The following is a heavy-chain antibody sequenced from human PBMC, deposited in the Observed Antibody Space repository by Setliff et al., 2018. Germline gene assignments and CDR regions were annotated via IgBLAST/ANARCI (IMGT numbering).Heavy chain of an antibody. CDR2: IFPSDSDT. CDR3: ARGDTIGFGAFDI. D-gene: IGHD1-26*01. J-gene: IGHJ3*02. Sequence: HGESLKISCQASGYDFSKYWIGWVRQMPGEGLDWMGIIFPSDSDTRYGPSFQGQVTISAAKSITTVYLQINSLKASDTAIYFCARGDTIGFGAFDIWGQGTMVTVSS. V-gene: IGHV5-51*01. CDR1: GYDFSKYW.